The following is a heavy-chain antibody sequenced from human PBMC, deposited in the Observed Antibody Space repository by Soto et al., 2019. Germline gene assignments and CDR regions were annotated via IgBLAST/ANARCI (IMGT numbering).Heavy chain of an antibody. V-gene: IGHV3-23*01. CDR1: GFTFSSYA. CDR3: AQDLHLVDTAMANRDY. Sequence: GGSLRLSCAASGFTFSSYAMSWVRQAPGKGLEWVSAISGSGGSTYYADSVKGRFTISRDNSKNTLYLQMNSLRAEDTAVYYYAQDLHLVDTAMANRDYWGQGTLVTVSS. J-gene: IGHJ4*02. D-gene: IGHD5-18*01. CDR2: ISGSGGST.